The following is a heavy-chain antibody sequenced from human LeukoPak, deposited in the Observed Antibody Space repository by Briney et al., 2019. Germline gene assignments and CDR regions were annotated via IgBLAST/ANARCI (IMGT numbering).Heavy chain of an antibody. CDR2: ISGSGGST. V-gene: IGHV3-23*01. J-gene: IGHJ4*02. Sequence: PGGSLRLSCAASGFTFSSYAMSWVRQAPGKGLEWVSAISGSGGSTYYADSVKGRFTISRDNPKNTLYLQMNSLRAEDTAVYYCAKDTGYSYGYNYWGQGTLVTVSS. D-gene: IGHD5-18*01. CDR3: AKDTGYSYGYNY. CDR1: GFTFSSYA.